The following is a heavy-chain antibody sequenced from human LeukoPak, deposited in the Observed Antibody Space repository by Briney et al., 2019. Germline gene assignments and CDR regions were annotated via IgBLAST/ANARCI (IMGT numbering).Heavy chain of an antibody. V-gene: IGHV3-30-3*01. CDR2: ISYDGSNK. Sequence: PGRSLRLSCAASGFTFSSYAMHWVRQAPGKGLEWVAVISYDGSNKYYADSVKGRFTISRDNAKNSLYLQMNSLRAEDTAVYYCARDLDIVVADSYYYYMDVWGKGTTVTVSS. J-gene: IGHJ6*03. CDR1: GFTFSSYA. D-gene: IGHD2-21*01. CDR3: ARDLDIVVADSYYYYMDV.